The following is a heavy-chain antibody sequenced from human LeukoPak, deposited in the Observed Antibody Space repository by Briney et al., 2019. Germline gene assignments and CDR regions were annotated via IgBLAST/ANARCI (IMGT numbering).Heavy chain of an antibody. V-gene: IGHV1-18*01. CDR2: ISAYNGNT. Sequence: GASVKVSCKASGGTFSSYAISWVRQAPGQGLGWMGWISAYNGNTNYAQKLQGRVTMTTDTSTSTAYMELRSLRSDDTAVYYCASDMIVATKDAFDIWGQGTMVTVSS. CDR1: GGTFSSYA. D-gene: IGHD3-22*01. J-gene: IGHJ3*02. CDR3: ASDMIVATKDAFDI.